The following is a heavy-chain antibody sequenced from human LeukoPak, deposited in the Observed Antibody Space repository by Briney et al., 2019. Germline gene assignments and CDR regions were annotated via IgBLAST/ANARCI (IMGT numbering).Heavy chain of an antibody. CDR2: ISGSGSRT. J-gene: IGHJ4*02. CDR1: GFTFSSYA. CDR3: ARHSGNYYFDF. D-gene: IGHD1-26*01. Sequence: PGGSLRLSCAASGFTFSSYAMSWVRQAPGKGLEWVSTISGSGSRTYYADSVKGRFTSSRDNSKNTLYLQMNSLRAEDTAVYYCARHSGNYYFDFWGQGTLVTVSS. V-gene: IGHV3-23*01.